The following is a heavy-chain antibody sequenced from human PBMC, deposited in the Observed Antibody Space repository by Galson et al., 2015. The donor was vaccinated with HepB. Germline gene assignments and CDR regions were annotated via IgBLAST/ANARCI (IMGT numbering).Heavy chain of an antibody. CDR1: GFTFSSYT. D-gene: IGHD4-17*01. CDR2: ISSGSSTI. Sequence: SLRLSCAASGFTFSSYTMNWVRQAPGKGLEWVSYISSGSSTIYYADFVKGRFTISRHNARNSLYLQMNSLRAEDTAVYYCARNKNPWTTDDSFDICGQGKVVTVSS. V-gene: IGHV3-48*01. J-gene: IGHJ3*02. CDR3: ARNKNPWTTDDSFDI.